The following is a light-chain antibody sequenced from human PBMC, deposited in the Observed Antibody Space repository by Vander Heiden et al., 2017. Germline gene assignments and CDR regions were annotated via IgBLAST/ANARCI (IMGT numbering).Light chain of an antibody. Sequence: EIVMTQSPAILSASPGERATLSCRASRSVSANLAWYQQNPGQAPRLIIYGTSTRATGVPARFSGSGSGTQFILSISRLQSEDFALYYCQQYSDWPRTFGQGTKVEIK. CDR1: RSVSAN. J-gene: IGKJ1*01. CDR3: QQYSDWPRT. V-gene: IGKV3-15*01. CDR2: GTS.